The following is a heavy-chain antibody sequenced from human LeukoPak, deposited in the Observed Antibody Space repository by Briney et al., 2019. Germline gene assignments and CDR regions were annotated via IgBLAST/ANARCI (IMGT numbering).Heavy chain of an antibody. D-gene: IGHD2-21*01. Sequence: AETLSLTCTVSGVSINTYYWAWIRQPPGKGLEWIGHISFSGSTSYNPSLKSRLTMSVDPSKNQFSLKLTSVTAADTTVYYCATEVWSGHHWGQGTLVTVSS. CDR2: ISFSGST. CDR1: GVSINTYY. CDR3: ATEVWSGHH. V-gene: IGHV4-59*01. J-gene: IGHJ5*02.